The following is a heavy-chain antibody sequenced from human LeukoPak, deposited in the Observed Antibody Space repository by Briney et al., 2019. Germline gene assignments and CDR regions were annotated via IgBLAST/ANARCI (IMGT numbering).Heavy chain of an antibody. Sequence: GASVKVSCKASGYTFTSYYMHWVRQAPGQGLEWMGIINPSGGSTSYAQKFQGRVTMTRDTSTSTAYMELRSLRSDDTAAYYCASEREVFGVVFFAYWGQGTLVTVSS. V-gene: IGHV1-46*01. CDR1: GYTFTSYY. CDR2: INPSGGST. J-gene: IGHJ4*02. D-gene: IGHD3-3*01. CDR3: ASEREVFGVVFFAY.